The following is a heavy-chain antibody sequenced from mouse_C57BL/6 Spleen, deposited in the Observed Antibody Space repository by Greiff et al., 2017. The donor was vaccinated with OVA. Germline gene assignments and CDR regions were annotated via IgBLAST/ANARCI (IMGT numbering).Heavy chain of an antibody. CDR2: INPNNGGT. CDR1: GYTFTDYN. D-gene: IGHD1-1*01. J-gene: IGHJ3*01. CDR3: ARATYYGSSVFAY. Sequence: VQLQQSGPELVKPGASVKIPCTASGYTFTDYNMDWVKQSHGKSLEWIGDINPNNGGTIYNQKFKGKATLTVDKSSSTAYMELRSLTSEDTAVYYCARATYYGSSVFAYWGQGTLVTVSA. V-gene: IGHV1-18*01.